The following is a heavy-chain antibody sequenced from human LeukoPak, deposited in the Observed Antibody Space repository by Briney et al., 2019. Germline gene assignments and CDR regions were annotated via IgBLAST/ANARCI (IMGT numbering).Heavy chain of an antibody. D-gene: IGHD3-3*01. J-gene: IGHJ5*02. CDR3: ARGRYYDFWSGYYSKRWFDP. V-gene: IGHV4-34*01. Sequence: PSETLSLTCAVYGGSFSGYYWSWIRQPPGKGLEWIGEINHSGSTNYNPSLKSRVTISVDTSKNQFSLKLSSVTAADTAVYYCARGRYYDFWSGYYSKRWFDPWGQGTLVTVSS. CDR2: INHSGST. CDR1: GGSFSGYY.